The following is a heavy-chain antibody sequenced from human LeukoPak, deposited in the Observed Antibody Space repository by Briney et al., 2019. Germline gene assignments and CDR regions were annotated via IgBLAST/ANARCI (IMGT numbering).Heavy chain of an antibody. Sequence: SGGPLRLSCAASGFTFSSYWMSWVRQAPGKGLEWVANIKQDGSEKYYVDSVKGRFTISRDNAKNSLYLQMNSLRAEDTAVYYCARGDSSWSLSWFDPWGQGTLVTVSS. V-gene: IGHV3-7*04. CDR2: IKQDGSEK. CDR1: GFTFSSYW. CDR3: ARGDSSWSLSWFDP. J-gene: IGHJ5*02. D-gene: IGHD6-13*01.